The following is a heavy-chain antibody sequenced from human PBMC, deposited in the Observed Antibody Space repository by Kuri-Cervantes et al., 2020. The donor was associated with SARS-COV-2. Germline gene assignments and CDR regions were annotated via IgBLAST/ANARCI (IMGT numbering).Heavy chain of an antibody. Sequence: SETLSLTCTASGVSISSSSYYWGCNCQRTGRGLEWIGSIYCSGSTYYNPSLTSRVTISVDTSKNKFSLKLSPVTAADTAVYPCARAKSIAAADMHYFDYWGQGTLVTVSS. CDR3: ARAKSIAAADMHYFDY. D-gene: IGHD6-13*01. CDR2: IYCSGST. J-gene: IGHJ4*02. CDR1: GVSISSSSYY. V-gene: IGHV4-39*07.